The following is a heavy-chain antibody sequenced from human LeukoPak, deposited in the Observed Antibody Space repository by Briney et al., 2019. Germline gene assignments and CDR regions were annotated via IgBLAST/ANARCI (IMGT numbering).Heavy chain of an antibody. J-gene: IGHJ6*02. CDR1: GYTFTSYY. D-gene: IGHD5-18*01. Sequence: ASVKVSCKASGYTFTSYYMHWVRQAPGQGLEWMGIINPSGGSTSYAQKFQGRVTMTRDTSTSTVYMELSSLRSEDAAVYYCARERVDTAMVMEYYYYGMDVWGQGTTVTVSS. CDR3: ARERVDTAMVMEYYYYGMDV. CDR2: INPSGGST. V-gene: IGHV1-46*01.